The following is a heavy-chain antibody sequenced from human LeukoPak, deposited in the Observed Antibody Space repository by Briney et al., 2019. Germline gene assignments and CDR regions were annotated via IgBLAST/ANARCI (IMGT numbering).Heavy chain of an antibody. CDR1: GFTVSTNY. D-gene: IGHD3-10*01. V-gene: IGHV3-66*01. Sequence: GGSLRLSCAASGFTVSTNYMSWVRQVPGKGLEWVSVLYSGGRTDYADSVKGRFIISRDNSRNTLFLQMYSMRAEDTAVYYCARERGRGVISPYFDWWGQGTLVTVSS. CDR2: LYSGGRT. CDR3: ARERGRGVISPYFDW. J-gene: IGHJ4*02.